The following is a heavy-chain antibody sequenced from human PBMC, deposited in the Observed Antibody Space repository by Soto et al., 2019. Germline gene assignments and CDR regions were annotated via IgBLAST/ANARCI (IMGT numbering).Heavy chain of an antibody. CDR1: GYTFTSYG. J-gene: IGHJ3*02. D-gene: IGHD1-7*01. V-gene: IGHV1-69*13. Sequence: ASVKVSCKASGYTFTSYGISWVRQAPGQGLEWMGGIIPIFGTANYAQKFQGRVTITADESTSTAYMELSSLRSEDTAVYYCARGGITGTTDAFDIWGQGTMVTV. CDR3: ARGGITGTTDAFDI. CDR2: IIPIFGTA.